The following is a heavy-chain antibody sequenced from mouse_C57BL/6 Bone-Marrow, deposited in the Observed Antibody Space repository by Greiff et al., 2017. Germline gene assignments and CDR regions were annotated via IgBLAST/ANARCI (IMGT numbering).Heavy chain of an antibody. Sequence: QVQLQQPGAELVMPGASVKLSCKASGYTFTSYWMHWVKQRPGQGLEWIGEIDPSDSYTNYNQKFTGKSTLTVDKSSSAACMQLSSLTSEDSAVYYCASAVYGYDAGFAYWGQGTLVTVSA. D-gene: IGHD2-2*01. CDR3: ASAVYGYDAGFAY. V-gene: IGHV1-69*01. CDR2: IDPSDSYT. J-gene: IGHJ3*01. CDR1: GYTFTSYW.